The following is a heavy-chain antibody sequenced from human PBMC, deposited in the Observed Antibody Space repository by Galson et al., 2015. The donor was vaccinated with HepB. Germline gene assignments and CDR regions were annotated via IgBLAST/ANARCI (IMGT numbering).Heavy chain of an antibody. D-gene: IGHD3-10*01. Sequence: SETLSLTCAVSGDSISNDRWWSWVRQPPGEGLEWIGEAYHSGSTNYKPSLKSRVTISVDKSKNHFSLKLTFVTAADTAVYYCARAKEGRGYFDYWGQGTLVTVSS. CDR3: ARAKEGRGYFDY. V-gene: IGHV4-4*02. CDR1: GDSISNDRW. CDR2: AYHSGST. J-gene: IGHJ4*02.